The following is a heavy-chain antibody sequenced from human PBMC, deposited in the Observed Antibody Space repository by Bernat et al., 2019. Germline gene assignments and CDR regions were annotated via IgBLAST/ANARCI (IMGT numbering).Heavy chain of an antibody. CDR2: SKGRTGVGTP. CDR3: TWLGRDFDY. D-gene: IGHD6-19*01. J-gene: IGHJ4*02. CDR1: GFTLSDAW. Sequence: EVQLVESGGGVVKPGGSLRLSCAGSGFTLSDAWRSWVRQAPGKGLEWVGRSKGRTGVGTPDYAEPAKGRFTVSRDDSNNTMYLHMNSLTTEDTAVYYCTWLGRDFDYWGQGTQVTVSS. V-gene: IGHV3-15*01.